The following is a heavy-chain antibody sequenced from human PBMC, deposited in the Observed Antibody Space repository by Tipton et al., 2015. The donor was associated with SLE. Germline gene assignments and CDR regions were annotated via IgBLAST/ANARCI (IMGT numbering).Heavy chain of an antibody. CDR3: ARAAAVADY. V-gene: IGHV1-8*01. CDR1: GYNFITYD. D-gene: IGHD6-13*01. Sequence: QLVQSGPEVKKPGASVKVSCKASGYNFITYDINWVRQATGQGLEWMGWMNPNSGNTGYAQKLQGRVTMTTDTSTSTAYMELRSLRSDDTAVYYCARAAAVADYWGQGTLVTVSS. J-gene: IGHJ4*02. CDR2: MNPNSGNT.